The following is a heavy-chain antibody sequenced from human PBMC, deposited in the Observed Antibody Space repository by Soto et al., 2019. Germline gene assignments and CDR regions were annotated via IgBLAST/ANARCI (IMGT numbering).Heavy chain of an antibody. D-gene: IGHD6-19*01. V-gene: IGHV3-21*01. CDR1: GFTFSSYS. J-gene: IGHJ4*02. Sequence: GGSLRLSCAASGFTFSSYSMNWVRQAPGKGLEWVSSISSSSSYIYYADSVKGRFTISRDNAKNSLYLQMNSLRAEDTAVYYCARDSGYRSGWYVGPLDYWCQGTLVTVSS. CDR2: ISSSSSYI. CDR3: ARDSGYRSGWYVGPLDY.